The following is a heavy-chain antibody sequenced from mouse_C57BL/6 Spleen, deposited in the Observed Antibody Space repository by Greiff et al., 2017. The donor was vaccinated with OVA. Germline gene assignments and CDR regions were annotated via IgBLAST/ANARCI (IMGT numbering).Heavy chain of an antibody. CDR3: ARHEDLNYGYDGQREVGGAMDY. D-gene: IGHD2-2*01. Sequence: VQLQQSGAELVKPGASVKLSCKASGYTFTEYTIHWVKQRSGQGLEWIGWFYPGSGSIKYNEKFKDKATLTADKSSSTAYMELSRLTSEDSAVYFCARHEDLNYGYDGQREVGGAMDYWGQGTSVTVSS. CDR1: GYTFTEYT. J-gene: IGHJ4*01. CDR2: FYPGSGSI. V-gene: IGHV1-62-2*01.